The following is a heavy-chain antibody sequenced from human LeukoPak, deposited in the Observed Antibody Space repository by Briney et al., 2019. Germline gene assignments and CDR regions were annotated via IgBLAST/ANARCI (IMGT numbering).Heavy chain of an antibody. J-gene: IGHJ4*02. CDR3: ARNYGPDY. CDR1: GFTFSSHA. Sequence: QAGGSLRLSCAASGFTFSSHAMHWVRQAPGKGLEWVAVISYDGSNKYYADSVKGRFTISRDNSKNTLYLQMNSLRAEDTAVYYCARNYGPDYWGQGTLVAVSS. V-gene: IGHV3-30-3*01. D-gene: IGHD3-10*01. CDR2: ISYDGSNK.